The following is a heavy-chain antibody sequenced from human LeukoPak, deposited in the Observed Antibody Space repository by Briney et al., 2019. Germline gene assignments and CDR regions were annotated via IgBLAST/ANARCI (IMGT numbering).Heavy chain of an antibody. CDR2: ISYDGSNK. J-gene: IGHJ4*02. CDR3: ARTGYSSGWYIFYFDY. Sequence: GGSLRLSCAASGFTFRSYTMHWVRQAPGKGLEWVAVISYDGSNKYYADSVKGRFTISRDNSKNTLYLQMNSLRAEDTAVYYCARTGYSSGWYIFYFDYWGQGTLVTVSS. V-gene: IGHV3-30*04. D-gene: IGHD6-19*01. CDR1: GFTFRSYT.